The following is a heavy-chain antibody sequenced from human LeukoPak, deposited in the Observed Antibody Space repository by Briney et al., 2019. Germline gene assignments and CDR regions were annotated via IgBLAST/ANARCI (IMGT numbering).Heavy chain of an antibody. CDR2: ISGSGGST. J-gene: IGHJ4*02. Sequence: GGSLRLSCAASGFTFSSYAMSWVRQAPGKGLEWVSAISGSGGSTYYADSVKGRFTISRDNSRNTLYLQMNSLRAEDTAVYYCARVGYDYVWWSYGPIDYWGQGTLVTVSS. CDR1: GFTFSSYA. CDR3: ARVGYDYVWWSYGPIDY. D-gene: IGHD3-16*01. V-gene: IGHV3-23*01.